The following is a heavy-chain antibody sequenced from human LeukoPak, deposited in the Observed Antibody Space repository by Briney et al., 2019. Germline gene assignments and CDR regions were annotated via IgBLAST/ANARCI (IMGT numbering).Heavy chain of an antibody. J-gene: IGHJ4*02. D-gene: IGHD5-24*01. V-gene: IGHV3-13*01. CDR1: GFTFSSYD. CDR2: IGTAGDT. CDR3: ARDGGATTLDY. Sequence: PGGSLRLSCAASGFTFSSYDMHWVRQATGKGLEWVSAIGTAGDTYYPGSVKGRFTISRENAKNSLYLQMNSLRAGDTAVYYCARDGGATTLDYWGQGTLVTVSS.